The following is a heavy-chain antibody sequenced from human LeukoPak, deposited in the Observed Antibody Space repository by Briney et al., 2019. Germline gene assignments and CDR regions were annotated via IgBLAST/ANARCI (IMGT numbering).Heavy chain of an antibody. D-gene: IGHD3-10*01. CDR2: IITRGGST. CDR1: GYTFTSYY. CDR3: ARDLNGGWFDP. V-gene: IGHV1-46*01. Sequence: GASVKVSCKASGYTFTSYYMHWVRQAPGQGLEWMGIIITRGGSTSYAQKFQGRVTMTRDTSTSTVYMELSSLRSEDTAVYYCARDLNGGWFDPWGQGTLVTV. J-gene: IGHJ5*02.